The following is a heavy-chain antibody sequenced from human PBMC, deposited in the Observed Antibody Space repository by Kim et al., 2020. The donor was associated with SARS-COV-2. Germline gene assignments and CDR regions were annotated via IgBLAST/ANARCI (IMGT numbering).Heavy chain of an antibody. V-gene: IGHV1-3*01. Sequence: ASVKVSCKASGYTFTSYAMHWVRQAPGQRLEWMGWINAGNGNTKYSQKFQGRVTITRDTSASTAYMELSSLRSEDTAVYYCARGSRSGWFFDYWGQGTLVTVSS. CDR3: ARGSRSGWFFDY. CDR2: INAGNGNT. CDR1: GYTFTSYA. J-gene: IGHJ4*02. D-gene: IGHD6-19*01.